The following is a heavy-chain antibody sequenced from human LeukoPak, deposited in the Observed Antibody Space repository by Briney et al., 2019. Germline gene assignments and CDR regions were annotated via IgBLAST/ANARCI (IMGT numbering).Heavy chain of an antibody. CDR3: AVRPGIAVAGTVEFDY. D-gene: IGHD6-19*01. V-gene: IGHV4-39*01. CDR2: IYYSGST. Sequence: SETLSLTCTVSGGAISSSSYYWGWIRQPPGKGLEWIGSIYYSGSTYYNPSLKSRVTISVDTSKNQFSLKLSSVTAADTAEYYCAVRPGIAVAGTVEFDYWGQGTLVTVSS. J-gene: IGHJ4*02. CDR1: GGAISSSSYY.